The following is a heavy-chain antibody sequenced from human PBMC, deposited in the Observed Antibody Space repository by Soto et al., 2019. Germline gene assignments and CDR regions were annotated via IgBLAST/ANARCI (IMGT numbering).Heavy chain of an antibody. CDR2: IYWDDDK. CDR1: GFSLSTSGVG. J-gene: IGHJ6*02. CDR3: VHSLGMFGMYGMDV. D-gene: IGHD3-16*01. V-gene: IGHV2-5*02. Sequence: QITLKESGPPLVKPTQTLTLTCTFSGFSLSTSGVGVGWIRQPPGKALEWLALIYWDDDKRYSPSLKSRLTITKDTSKNRVVLTMTNMDPVDTATYYCVHSLGMFGMYGMDVWGQGTTVTVSS.